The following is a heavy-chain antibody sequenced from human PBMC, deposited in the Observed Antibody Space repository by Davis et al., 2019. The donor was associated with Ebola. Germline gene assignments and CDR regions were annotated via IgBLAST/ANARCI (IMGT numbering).Heavy chain of an antibody. CDR1: GFTFSSYW. D-gene: IGHD2-2*01. J-gene: IGHJ6*03. CDR2: IKSKTDGGTT. Sequence: GGSLRLSCAASGFTFSSYWMSWVRQAPGKGLEWVGLIKSKTDGGTTDYAAPVKGRFTISRDDSKNTLYLQMNSLKTEDTAVYYCTADVVPAATRGVYYYYYYMDVWGKGTTVTVSS. CDR3: TADVVPAATRGVYYYYYYMDV. V-gene: IGHV3-15*01.